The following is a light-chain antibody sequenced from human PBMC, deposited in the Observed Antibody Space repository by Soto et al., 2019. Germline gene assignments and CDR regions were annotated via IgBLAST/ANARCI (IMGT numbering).Light chain of an antibody. Sequence: DIQMTQSPSTLSASVGDRVTITCRASQSISSWLAWYQQKPGKAPKLLIYDASSLESGVPSRFSGSGSGTEFTLTISSLPPDDFATYYFQQYNSYLYTFGQGTKREIK. CDR2: DAS. J-gene: IGKJ2*01. V-gene: IGKV1-5*01. CDR3: QQYNSYLYT. CDR1: QSISSW.